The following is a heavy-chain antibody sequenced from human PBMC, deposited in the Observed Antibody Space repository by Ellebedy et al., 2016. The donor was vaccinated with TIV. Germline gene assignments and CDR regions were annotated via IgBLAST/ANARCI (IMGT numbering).Heavy chain of an antibody. D-gene: IGHD3-10*01. J-gene: IGHJ4*02. Sequence: GESLKISXAASGFTFSSYSMNWVRQAPGKGLEWVSSISSSSSYIYYADSVKGRFTISRDNAKNSLYLQMNSLRAEDTAVYYCARDITMGHWGQGTLVTVSS. V-gene: IGHV3-21*01. CDR1: GFTFSSYS. CDR2: ISSSSSYI. CDR3: ARDITMGH.